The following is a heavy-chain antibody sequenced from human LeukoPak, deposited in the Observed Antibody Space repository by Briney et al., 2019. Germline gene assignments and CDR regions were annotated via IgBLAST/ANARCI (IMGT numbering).Heavy chain of an antibody. V-gene: IGHV4-59*01. CDR1: GGSISSYY. J-gene: IGHJ5*02. D-gene: IGHD5-12*01. CDR2: IYYSGST. CDR3: ARELVVATHINWFDP. Sequence: PSETLSLTCTVSGGSISSYYWSWIRQPPGKGLEWIGYIYYSGSTNYNPSLKSRVTISVDTSKNQLSLKLSSVTAADTAVYYCARELVVATHINWFDPWGQGTLVTVSS.